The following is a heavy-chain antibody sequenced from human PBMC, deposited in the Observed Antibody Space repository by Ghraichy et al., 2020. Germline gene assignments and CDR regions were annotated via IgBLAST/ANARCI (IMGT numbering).Heavy chain of an antibody. Sequence: SETLSLTCTVSGYSISSGYYWGWIRQPPGKGLEWIGSIYHSGSTYYNPSLKSRVTISVDTSKNQFSLKLSSVTAADTAVYYCASPITWGYGDSNFDYWGQGTLVTVSS. CDR1: GYSISSGYY. V-gene: IGHV4-38-2*02. CDR2: IYHSGST. CDR3: ASPITWGYGDSNFDY. D-gene: IGHD4-17*01. J-gene: IGHJ4*02.